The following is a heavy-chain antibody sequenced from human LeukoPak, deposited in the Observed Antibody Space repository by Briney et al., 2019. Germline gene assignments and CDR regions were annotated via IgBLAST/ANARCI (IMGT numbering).Heavy chain of an antibody. V-gene: IGHV3-7*01. CDR2: IKQDGSEK. Sequence: PGGSLRLSCAASGFIFSSYWMSWVRQPPGKGLEWVANIKQDGSEKYVDSVKGQFTISRDNAKNSLYLQMNSLRAEDTAVYYCARSGRGGAFDIWGQGTMVTVSS. J-gene: IGHJ3*02. CDR1: GFIFSSYW. CDR3: ARSGRGGAFDI. D-gene: IGHD1-26*01.